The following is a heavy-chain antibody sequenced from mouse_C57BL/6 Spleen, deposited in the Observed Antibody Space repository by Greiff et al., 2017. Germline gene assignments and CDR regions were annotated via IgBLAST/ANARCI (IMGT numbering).Heavy chain of an antibody. CDR1: GYTFTSYW. J-gene: IGHJ4*01. Sequence: QVQLKEPGAELVKPGASVKLSCKASGYTFTSYWMHWVKQRPGRGLEWIGRIDPNSGGTKYNEKFKSKATLPVDKPSSTAYMQLSSLTSEDSAVYDCARSKDSHYGSPYYYAMDYWGQGTSVTVSS. CDR3: ARSKDSHYGSPYYYAMDY. CDR2: IDPNSGGT. D-gene: IGHD1-1*01. V-gene: IGHV1-72*01.